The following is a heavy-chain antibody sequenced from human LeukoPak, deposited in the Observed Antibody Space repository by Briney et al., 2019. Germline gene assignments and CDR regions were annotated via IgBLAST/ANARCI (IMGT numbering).Heavy chain of an antibody. Sequence: SETLSLTCTVSGGSISSYYWSWIRQPPGEGLEWIGYIYYSGSTNYNPSLKSRVTISVDTSKNQFSLRLSSVTAADTAVFYCVREFSSGWSYYFDYWGQGTLVTASS. CDR1: GGSISSYY. J-gene: IGHJ4*02. CDR2: IYYSGST. V-gene: IGHV4-59*01. CDR3: VREFSSGWSYYFDY. D-gene: IGHD6-19*01.